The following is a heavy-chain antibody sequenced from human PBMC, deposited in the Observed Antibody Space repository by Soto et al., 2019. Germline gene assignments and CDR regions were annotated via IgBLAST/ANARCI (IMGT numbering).Heavy chain of an antibody. J-gene: IGHJ5*02. D-gene: IGHD1-26*01. Sequence: PGGSLRLSCAASGFILSSYWMSWVRQAPEKGLEWVANINQDGSEKYYVDSVKGRFTISRDNVKNSLYLQMKGLRAEDTAVYYCARGAGGSHLVWFDPWGQGTLVTVSS. CDR2: INQDGSEK. CDR1: GFILSSYW. V-gene: IGHV3-7*01. CDR3: ARGAGGSHLVWFDP.